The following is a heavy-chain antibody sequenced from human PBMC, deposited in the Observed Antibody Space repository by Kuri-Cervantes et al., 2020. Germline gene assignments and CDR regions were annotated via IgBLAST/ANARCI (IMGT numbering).Heavy chain of an antibody. CDR3: ARDSQQLVRAFDT. Sequence: GGSLRLSCAASGFTFSSYGMHWVRQAPGKGLEWVAVIWYDGSNKYYADSVKGRFTISRDNSKNTLYLQMNSLRAEDTAVYYCARDSQQLVRAFDTWGQGTMVTVSS. V-gene: IGHV3-33*01. CDR2: IWYDGSNK. CDR1: GFTFSSYG. D-gene: IGHD6-13*01. J-gene: IGHJ3*02.